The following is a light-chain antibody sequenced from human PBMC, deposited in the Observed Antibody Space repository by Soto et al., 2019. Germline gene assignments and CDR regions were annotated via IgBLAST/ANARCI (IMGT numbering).Light chain of an antibody. J-gene: IGKJ1*01. Sequence: EIVMTQSPATLSVSPGERATLSCRASQSVSSNLAWYQQKPGQAPRLLIYGPSTRATGIPARFSGSGSVTEFTLTISSLQYEDFAGYYCQQYNNWPPATCGQGTKVEIK. V-gene: IGKV3-15*01. CDR2: GPS. CDR1: QSVSSN. CDR3: QQYNNWPPAT.